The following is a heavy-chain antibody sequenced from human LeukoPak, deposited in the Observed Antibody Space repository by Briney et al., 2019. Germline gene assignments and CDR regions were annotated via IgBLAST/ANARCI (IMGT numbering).Heavy chain of an antibody. J-gene: IGHJ5*02. Sequence: GASMKVSCKVSGYTLTELSMHWVRQALGKGLEWMGGFDPEDGETIYAQKFQGRVTMTEDTSTDTAYMELSSLRSEDTAVYYCATRNRTPVRGAPGWFDPWGQGTLVTVSS. CDR2: FDPEDGET. CDR3: ATRNRTPVRGAPGWFDP. V-gene: IGHV1-24*01. D-gene: IGHD3-10*01. CDR1: GYTLTELS.